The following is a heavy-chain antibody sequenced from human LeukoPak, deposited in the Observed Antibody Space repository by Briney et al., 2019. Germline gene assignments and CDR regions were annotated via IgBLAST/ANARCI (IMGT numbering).Heavy chain of an antibody. J-gene: IGHJ4*02. CDR2: ISGSGGNT. CDR1: GFSFSDYT. V-gene: IGHV3-23*01. D-gene: IGHD5-12*01. CDR3: ATEWLGTS. Sequence: PGGSLRLSCAGLGFSFSDYTMTWVRQTPEKGLEWVSAISGSGGNTYLAESVKGRFTISRDNSKNTLNLQMNSLRAEDTAIYYCATEWLGTSWGQGTLVTVSS.